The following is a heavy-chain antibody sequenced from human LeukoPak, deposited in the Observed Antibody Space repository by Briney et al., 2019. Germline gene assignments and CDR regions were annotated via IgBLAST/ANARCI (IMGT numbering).Heavy chain of an antibody. Sequence: SETLSLTCTVSGGSISSSNSYWGWIRQPPGKGLEWIGTIYYSGSTYYNPSLKSRVTLSVDTSKNQFSLRLSSVTAADTAVYYCARVIAAAGTGWFDPWGQGTLVTVSS. CDR1: GGSISSSNSY. D-gene: IGHD6-13*01. CDR3: ARVIAAAGTGWFDP. J-gene: IGHJ5*02. V-gene: IGHV4-39*07. CDR2: IYYSGST.